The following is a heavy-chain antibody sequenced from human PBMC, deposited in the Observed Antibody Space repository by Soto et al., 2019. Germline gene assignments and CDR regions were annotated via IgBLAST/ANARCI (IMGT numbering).Heavy chain of an antibody. J-gene: IGHJ4*02. Sequence: PGGSLRLSCTASGFTFSTFAVSWVRQAPGKGLEWASTISGHGDNTYYADSVKGRFTISRDNSKNTLYLQTNALRAEDTAVYYCVRGWRDVDYWGQGTLVTVSS. CDR2: ISGHGDNT. CDR3: VRGWRDVDY. V-gene: IGHV3-23*01. CDR1: GFTFSTFA. D-gene: IGHD3-3*01.